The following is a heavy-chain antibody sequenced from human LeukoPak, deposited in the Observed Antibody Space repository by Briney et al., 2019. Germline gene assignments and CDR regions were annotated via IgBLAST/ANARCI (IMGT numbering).Heavy chain of an antibody. CDR1: GGSIRSSTGY. CDR3: ARDGATMVRGSVWFDP. J-gene: IGHJ5*02. D-gene: IGHD3-10*01. Sequence: SETLSLTCTVSGGSIRSSTGYWGWIRQPPGKELEWIGSIYYSGSTYYNPSLKSRVTISVDTSKNQFSLKLSSVTAADTAVYYCARDGATMVRGSVWFDPWGQGTLVTVSS. V-gene: IGHV4-39*07. CDR2: IYYSGST.